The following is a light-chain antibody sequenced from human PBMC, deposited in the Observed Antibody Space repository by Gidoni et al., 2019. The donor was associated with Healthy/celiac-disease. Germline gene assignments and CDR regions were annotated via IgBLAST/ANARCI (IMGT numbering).Light chain of an antibody. CDR3: QQRSNWIT. Sequence: ELVLPQSPATLSVSPGERATISCRASQSVSSYLAWYQQKPGQAPRLLIDDASNRATGIPARFSGSGSGTDFTLTISSLEPEEFAVYYCQQRSNWITFGQGTRLEIK. CDR2: DAS. CDR1: QSVSSY. V-gene: IGKV3-11*01. J-gene: IGKJ5*01.